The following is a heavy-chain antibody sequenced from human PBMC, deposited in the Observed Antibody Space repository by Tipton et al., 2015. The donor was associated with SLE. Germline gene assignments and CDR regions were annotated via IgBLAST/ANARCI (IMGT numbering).Heavy chain of an antibody. CDR2: IRRKVYGETT. CDR1: GFTFGDYD. CDR3: SRTFRGGVITSDQIDY. J-gene: IGHJ4*02. Sequence: SLRLSCTTSGFTFGDYDMSWVRQAPGKGLEWVGFIRRKVYGETTDYAASVKGRFTISRDDSKSIAYLQMDSLKTEDTAVYFCSRTFRGGVITSDQIDYWGQGTLVTVSS. V-gene: IGHV3-49*04. D-gene: IGHD4-23*01.